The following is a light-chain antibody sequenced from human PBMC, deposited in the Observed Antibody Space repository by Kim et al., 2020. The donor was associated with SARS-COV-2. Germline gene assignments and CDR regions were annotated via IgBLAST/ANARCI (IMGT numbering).Light chain of an antibody. CDR2: GHT. CDR3: QSYDSSLNSYV. J-gene: IGLJ1*01. Sequence: QRVTISCSGTFSNVGAGYDLHWYQQVPAAAPKLLIYGHTNRPSGVPDRFSGSKSDTSASLAITGLQPEDEADYYCQSYDSSLNSYVFGTGTKVTVL. CDR1: FSNVGAGYD. V-gene: IGLV1-40*01.